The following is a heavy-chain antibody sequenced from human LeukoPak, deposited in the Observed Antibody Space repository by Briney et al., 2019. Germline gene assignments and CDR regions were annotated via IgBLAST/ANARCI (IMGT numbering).Heavy chain of an antibody. D-gene: IGHD3-22*01. V-gene: IGHV1-18*01. CDR2: ISAYNGNT. CDR1: GYTFTSYG. Sequence: ASVKVSCKASGYTFTSYGISWVRQAPGQGLEWMGWISAYNGNTNYAQKLQGRVTMTTDTSTSTAYMELRSLGSDDTAVYYCARAVPPYYDSSGYRPLELDYWGQGTLVTVSS. CDR3: ARAVPPYYDSSGYRPLELDY. J-gene: IGHJ4*02.